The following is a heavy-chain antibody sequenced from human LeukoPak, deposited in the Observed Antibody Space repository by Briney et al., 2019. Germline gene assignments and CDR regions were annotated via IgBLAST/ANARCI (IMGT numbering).Heavy chain of an antibody. J-gene: IGHJ4*02. CDR3: AKSYGDYLGYFDS. CDR1: GFTFSSNA. V-gene: IGHV3-23*01. Sequence: GGSLRLSCAASGFTFSSNAMNWVRQAPGKGPEWVSGISASGGSTYYADSVKGRFTISRDTPKNTLYLQMNSLRPEDTAVYYCAKSYGDYLGYFDSWGQGTLVTVSS. CDR2: ISASGGST. D-gene: IGHD4-17*01.